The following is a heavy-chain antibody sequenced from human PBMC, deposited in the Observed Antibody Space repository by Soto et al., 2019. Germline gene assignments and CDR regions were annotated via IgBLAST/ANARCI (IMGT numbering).Heavy chain of an antibody. Sequence: SETLSLTCAVYGGSFSGYYWSWIRQSPGKGLEWIGEINHTGSTNYNPSLKSRATISVDTSKNQFSLKLNSVTAADTAVYYCATQAPYSSSPYYYYYLDVWGKGNTVTVSS. J-gene: IGHJ6*03. CDR1: GGSFSGYY. V-gene: IGHV4-34*01. CDR2: INHTGST. D-gene: IGHD6-6*01. CDR3: ATQAPYSSSPYYYYYLDV.